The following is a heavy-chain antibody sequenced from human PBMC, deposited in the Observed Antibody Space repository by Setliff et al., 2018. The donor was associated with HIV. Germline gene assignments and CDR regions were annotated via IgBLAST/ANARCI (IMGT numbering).Heavy chain of an antibody. CDR1: GFTFNIYW. V-gene: IGHV3-23*05. D-gene: IGHD1-1*01. J-gene: IGHJ4*02. CDR3: AKVDDGQCNTFNCRDFDY. CDR2: IDPTGTYT. Sequence: PGGSLRLSCEASGFTFNIYWMSWVRQAPGKGLEWVSAIDPTGTYTYYADAVKGRFTISRDNFRNTLSLQMNSLTAEDSAIYYCAKVDDGQCNTFNCRDFDYWGRGTLVTVSS.